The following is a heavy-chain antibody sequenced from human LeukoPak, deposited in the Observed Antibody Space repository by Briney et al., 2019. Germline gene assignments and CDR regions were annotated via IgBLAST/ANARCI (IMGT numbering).Heavy chain of an antibody. CDR3: AREAYSSSWYEFFDY. Sequence: SGGSLRLSCAASGFTFSSYWMHWVRQAPWKGLVWVSSINSDGSSTSYADSVKGRFTISRDNAKNTLYLQMNSLRAEDTAVYYCAREAYSSSWYEFFDYWGQGTLVTVSS. CDR2: INSDGSST. CDR1: GFTFSSYW. D-gene: IGHD6-13*01. J-gene: IGHJ4*02. V-gene: IGHV3-74*01.